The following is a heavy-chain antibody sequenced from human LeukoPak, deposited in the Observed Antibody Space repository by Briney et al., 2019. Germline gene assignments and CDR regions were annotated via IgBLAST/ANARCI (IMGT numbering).Heavy chain of an antibody. Sequence: ASVKVSCKASGGTFSSYAISWVRQAPGQGLEWMGGIIPIFGTANYAQKFQGRVTMTRDTSTSTVYMELSSLRSEDTAVYYCACLGELSNFGNYWGQGTLVTVSS. CDR1: GGTFSSYA. J-gene: IGHJ4*02. CDR3: ACLGELSNFGNY. CDR2: IIPIFGTA. V-gene: IGHV1-69*05. D-gene: IGHD3-16*02.